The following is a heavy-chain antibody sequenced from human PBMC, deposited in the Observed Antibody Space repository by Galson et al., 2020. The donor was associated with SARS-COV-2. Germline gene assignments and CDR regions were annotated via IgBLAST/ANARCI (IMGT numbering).Heavy chain of an antibody. CDR1: GGTFSSYA. Sequence: SVKVSCKASGGTFSSYAISWVRQAPGQGLEWMGGIIPILGIANYAQKFQGRVTITADKSTSTAYMELSSLRSEDTAVYYCASQPWIQLWRQGFRYYMDVWGKGTTVTVSS. J-gene: IGHJ6*03. D-gene: IGHD5-18*01. CDR3: ASQPWIQLWRQGFRYYMDV. CDR2: IIPILGIA. V-gene: IGHV1-69*10.